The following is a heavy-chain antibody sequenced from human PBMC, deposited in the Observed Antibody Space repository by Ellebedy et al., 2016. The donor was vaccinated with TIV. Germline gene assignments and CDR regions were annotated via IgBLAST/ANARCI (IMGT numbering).Heavy chain of an antibody. Sequence: MPSETLSLTCTVSGGSFGSVYWSRIRQPPGKGLEWIWYIHYNGNTKYNASLKSRVTISLDTSNNQYSLILSSVTAADTAVYYCARHLNSGYDYWGQGALVTVSS. CDR2: IHYNGNT. J-gene: IGHJ4*02. CDR1: GGSFGSVY. D-gene: IGHD3-22*01. CDR3: ARHLNSGYDY. V-gene: IGHV4-59*08.